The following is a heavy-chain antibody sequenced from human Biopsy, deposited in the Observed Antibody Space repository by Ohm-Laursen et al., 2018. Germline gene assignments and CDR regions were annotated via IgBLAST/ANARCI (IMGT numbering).Heavy chain of an antibody. CDR3: ARARAYSDFWGGPKDY. D-gene: IGHD3-3*01. Sequence: SETLSLTCAVSSGSISGNYWGWIRQPPGKGLEWVGEINHTGSTKYNPSLMSRVTISIDTSNSQFSLKLTSVTAADTAVYFCARARAYSDFWGGPKDYWGQGILVTVSS. J-gene: IGHJ4*02. CDR1: SGSISGNY. CDR2: INHTGST. V-gene: IGHV4-34*01.